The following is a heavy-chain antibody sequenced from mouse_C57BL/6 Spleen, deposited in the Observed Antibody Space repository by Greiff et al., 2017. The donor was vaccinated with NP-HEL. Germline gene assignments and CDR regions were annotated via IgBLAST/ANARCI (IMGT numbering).Heavy chain of an antibody. CDR3: ARGSHYYGFDY. J-gene: IGHJ2*01. Sequence: EVQVVESEGGLVQPGSSMKLSCTASGFTFSDYYMAWVRQVPEKGLEWVANINYDGSSTYYLDSLKSRFIISRDNAKNILYLQMSSLKSEDTATYYCARGSHYYGFDYWGQGTTLTVSS. CDR1: GFTFSDYY. CDR2: INYDGSST. V-gene: IGHV5-16*01. D-gene: IGHD1-2*01.